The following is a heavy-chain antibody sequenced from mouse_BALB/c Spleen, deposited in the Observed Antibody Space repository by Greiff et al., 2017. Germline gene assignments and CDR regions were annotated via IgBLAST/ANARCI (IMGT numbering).Heavy chain of an antibody. CDR1: GFNIKDTY. D-gene: IGHD2-10*01. CDR3: ARTYSYYYAMDY. Sequence: VQLKESGAELVKPGASVKLSCTASGFNIKDTYMHWVKQRPEQGLEWIGRIDPANGNTKYDPKFQGKATITADTSSNTAYLQLSSLTSEDTAVYYCARTYSYYYAMDYWGQGTSVTVSS. J-gene: IGHJ4*01. V-gene: IGHV14-3*02. CDR2: IDPANGNT.